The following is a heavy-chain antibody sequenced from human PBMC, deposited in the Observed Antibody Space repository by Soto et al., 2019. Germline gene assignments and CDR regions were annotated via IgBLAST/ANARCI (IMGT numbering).Heavy chain of an antibody. CDR1: GFTLSSYN. CDR2: ISGSSDTI. V-gene: IGHV3-48*02. CDR3: ARDHGGSTWFVGIYYYFGVDV. J-gene: IGHJ6*02. D-gene: IGHD6-13*01. Sequence: EVQLVESGGGLVQPGGSLRLSCAASGFTLSSYNMNWVRQAPGKGLEWVSYISGSSDTIYYADSVKGRFTISRDNAKNSLYLQMDSLRDEDTAVSYCARDHGGSTWFVGIYYYFGVDVWGQGTTVTVSS.